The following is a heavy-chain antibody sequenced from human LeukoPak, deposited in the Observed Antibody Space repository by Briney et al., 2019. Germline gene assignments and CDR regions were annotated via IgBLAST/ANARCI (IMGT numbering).Heavy chain of an antibody. CDR1: GGTFSSYA. CDR2: IIPILGIA. CDR3: AREISGVSVFYM. Sequence: GASVKVSCKASGGTFSSYAISWVRQAPGQGLEWMGRIIPILGIANYAQKFQGRVTITADKSTSTAYMELSSLRSDDTAVYYCAREISGVSVFYMWGQGTMVTVSS. D-gene: IGHD2-8*01. J-gene: IGHJ3*02. V-gene: IGHV1-69*04.